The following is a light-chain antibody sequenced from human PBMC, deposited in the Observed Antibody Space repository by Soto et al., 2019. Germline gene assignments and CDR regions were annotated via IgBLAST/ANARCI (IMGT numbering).Light chain of an antibody. CDR1: QSVDSK. V-gene: IGKV3-15*01. CDR2: GAS. CDR3: QHYSNWLWT. J-gene: IGKJ1*01. Sequence: EIVMTQSPATLSVSPGERATLSCRASQSVDSKLAWYQQKPGQGPRLLIYGASSRATGIPARFSGSGSGTEVTLTIISLQSEDCAVYYCQHYSNWLWTFGQGTKVEIK.